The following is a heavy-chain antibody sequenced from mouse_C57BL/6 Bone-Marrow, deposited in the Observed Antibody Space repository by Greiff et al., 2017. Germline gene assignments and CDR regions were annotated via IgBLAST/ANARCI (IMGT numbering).Heavy chain of an antibody. V-gene: IGHV1-64*01. J-gene: IGHJ4*01. CDR1: GYTFTSYW. Sequence: QVQLQQPGAELVKPGASVKLSCKASGYTFTSYWMHWVKQRPGQGLEWIGMIHPNSGSTNYNEKFKSKATLTVDKSSSTAYMQLSSLTSVDSAVYYCARAGTNYAMDYWGQGTSVTVSS. D-gene: IGHD3-3*01. CDR2: IHPNSGST. CDR3: ARAGTNYAMDY.